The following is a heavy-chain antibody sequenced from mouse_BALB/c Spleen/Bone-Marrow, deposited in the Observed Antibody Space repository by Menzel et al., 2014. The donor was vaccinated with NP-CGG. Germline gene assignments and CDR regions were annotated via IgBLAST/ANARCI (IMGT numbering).Heavy chain of an antibody. J-gene: IGHJ2*01. D-gene: IGHD1-1*01. V-gene: IGHV5-9-2*01. CDR2: ISGGGSYT. CDR3: ARQYGSSYFDY. CDR1: RFTFSSYG. Sequence: EVKLVESGGGLVKPGGSLKLSCAASRFTFSSYGMSWVRQTPEKRLEWVATISGGGSYTYYPDSVKGRFTISRDNAKNNLYLQMSSLRSEDTALYYCARQYGSSYFDYWGQGTTHTVSS.